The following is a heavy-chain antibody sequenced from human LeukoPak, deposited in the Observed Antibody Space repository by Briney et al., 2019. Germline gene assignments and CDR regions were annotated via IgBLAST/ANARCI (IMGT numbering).Heavy chain of an antibody. Sequence: GRSLRLSCAASGFTVSSNYMSWVRQAPGKGLEWVSVIYSGGSTYYADSVKGRFTISRDNSKNTLYLQMNSLRAEDTAVYYCARRTRSGYEDYWGQGTLVTVSS. D-gene: IGHD3-22*01. CDR2: IYSGGST. CDR1: GFTVSSNY. V-gene: IGHV3-66*01. CDR3: ARRTRSGYEDY. J-gene: IGHJ4*02.